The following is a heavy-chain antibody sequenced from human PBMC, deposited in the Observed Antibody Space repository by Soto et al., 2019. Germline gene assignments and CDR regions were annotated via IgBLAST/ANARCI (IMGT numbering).Heavy chain of an antibody. V-gene: IGHV1-69*15. J-gene: IGHJ5*02. CDR1: GGTFSNYA. CDR3: AKDGGREASFANWFDP. CDR2: IIPIFGTR. Sequence: QVQLVQSGAEVKKPGSSVKVSCKASGGTFSNYAITWVRQAPGQGLEWLGRIIPIFGTRDYAQKFQGSVTMSEDEATTTAYMALSSLRSDDTAVYYCAKDGGREASFANWFDPWGQGTLVTVSS. D-gene: IGHD2-15*01.